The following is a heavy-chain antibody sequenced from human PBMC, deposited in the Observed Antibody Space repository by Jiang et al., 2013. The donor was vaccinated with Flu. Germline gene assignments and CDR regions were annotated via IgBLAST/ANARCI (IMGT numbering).Heavy chain of an antibody. CDR3: ARGYVATTGPFDY. CDR1: GYTFTIYY. D-gene: IGHD5-12*01. CDR2: INPSGGST. Sequence: CKASGYTFTIYYIHWVRQAPGQGLEWMGIINPSGGSTNYAQKFQGRVTMTRDTSTSTVYMELSSLRSEDTAVYYCARGYVATTGPFDYWGQGTLVTVSS. V-gene: IGHV1-46*01. J-gene: IGHJ4*02.